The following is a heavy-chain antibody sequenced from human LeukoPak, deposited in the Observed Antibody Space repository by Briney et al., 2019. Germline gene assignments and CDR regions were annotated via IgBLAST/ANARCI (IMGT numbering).Heavy chain of an antibody. CDR3: ARSQALEQQLVLYY. Sequence: PGGSLRLSCAASGFTFSSYGMHWVRQAPGKGLEWVADIWYDGSNKYYADSVKGRFTISRDNSKNTLYLQMNSLRAEDTAVYYCARSQALEQQLVLYYWGQGTLVTVSS. V-gene: IGHV3-33*01. J-gene: IGHJ4*02. D-gene: IGHD6-13*01. CDR1: GFTFSSYG. CDR2: IWYDGSNK.